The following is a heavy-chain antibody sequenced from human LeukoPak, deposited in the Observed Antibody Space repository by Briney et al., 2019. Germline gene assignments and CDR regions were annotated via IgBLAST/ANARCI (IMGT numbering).Heavy chain of an antibody. J-gene: IGHJ4*02. CDR2: IIPIFGTA. CDR3: AREVIAAAGTTPDY. CDR1: GGTFSSYA. V-gene: IGHV1-69*13. Sequence: GASVKVSCKASGGTFSSYAISWVRQAPGQGLEWMGGIIPIFGTANYAQKFHGRVTITADESTSTAYMELSSLRSEDTAVYYCAREVIAAAGTTPDYWGQGTLVTVSS. D-gene: IGHD6-13*01.